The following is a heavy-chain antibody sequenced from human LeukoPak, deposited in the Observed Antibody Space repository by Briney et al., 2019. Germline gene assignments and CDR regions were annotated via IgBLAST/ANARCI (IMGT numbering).Heavy chain of an antibody. CDR3: ARGYSSSWYYFDY. D-gene: IGHD6-13*01. Sequence: AASVKVSCTASGGTFSSYAISWVRQAPGQGLEWMGGIIPIFGTANYAQKFQGRVTITADESTSTAYMELSSLRSEDTAVYYCARGYSSSWYYFDYWGQGTLVTVSS. V-gene: IGHV1-69*01. J-gene: IGHJ4*02. CDR2: IIPIFGTA. CDR1: GGTFSSYA.